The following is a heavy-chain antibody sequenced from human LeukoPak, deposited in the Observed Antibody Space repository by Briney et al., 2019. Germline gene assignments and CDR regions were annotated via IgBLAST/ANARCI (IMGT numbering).Heavy chain of an antibody. CDR3: ARGSSRAFDY. D-gene: IGHD2-2*01. J-gene: IGHJ4*02. CDR1: GLTVSSNY. V-gene: IGHV3-53*01. Sequence: GGSLGLSGAASGLTVSSNYRSWVRQAPGKGLEWVSVIYSGGTTNHADSVKGRFTVSRDNSKNTLYLQMNSLRAEDTAVYFCARGSSRAFDYWGQGTLVTVSS. CDR2: IYSGGTT.